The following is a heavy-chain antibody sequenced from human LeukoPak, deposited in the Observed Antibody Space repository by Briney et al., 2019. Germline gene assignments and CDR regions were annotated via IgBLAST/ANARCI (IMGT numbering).Heavy chain of an antibody. D-gene: IGHD3-3*01. CDR3: VRDVGSLYDFWSGYIDY. CDR1: GYRFNSYG. Sequence: GASVKASCKASGYRFNSYGINWVRQAPGQGLEWMGWISVYKGNTNYAQKFQGRVTITTDTSTNTAYLELRSLRSGDTAVYYCVRDVGSLYDFWSGYIDYWGQGTLVTVSS. J-gene: IGHJ4*02. CDR2: ISVYKGNT. V-gene: IGHV1-18*01.